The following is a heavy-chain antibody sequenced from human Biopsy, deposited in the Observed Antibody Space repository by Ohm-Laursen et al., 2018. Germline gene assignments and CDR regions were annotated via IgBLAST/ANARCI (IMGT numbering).Heavy chain of an antibody. CDR1: GGSVSDSFHF. D-gene: IGHD2-2*01. V-gene: IGHV4-61*01. CDR3: ARDVKRYCSGTSCYSSYFGMDV. Sequence: SETLSLTCTVSGGSVSDSFHFWSWIRQPPGKGLEWIGDVYYSGTTNYNPSLKSRLTISVDTSKNQFSLNLNSVTAADTAVYFCARDVKRYCSGTSCYSSYFGMDVWGQGTTVTVS. J-gene: IGHJ6*02. CDR2: VYYSGTT.